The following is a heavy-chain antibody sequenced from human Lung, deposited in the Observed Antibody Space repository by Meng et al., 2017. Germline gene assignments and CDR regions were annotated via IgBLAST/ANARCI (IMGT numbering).Heavy chain of an antibody. V-gene: IGHV4-34*01. CDR1: GGAFSDYY. CDR3: ARGPTTMAHDFDY. Sequence: QPQHRGRGLLRPSATLSPTSVVPGGAFSDYYWSWIRQTPGKGLEWIGEINHSGSTNYNPSLENRATISVDTSQNNLSLKLSSVTAADSAVYYCARGPTTMAHDFDYWGQGTLVTVSS. J-gene: IGHJ4*02. CDR2: INHSGST. D-gene: IGHD4-11*01.